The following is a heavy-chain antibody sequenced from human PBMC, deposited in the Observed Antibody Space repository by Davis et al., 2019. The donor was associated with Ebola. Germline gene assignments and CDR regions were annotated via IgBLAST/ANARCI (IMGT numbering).Heavy chain of an antibody. CDR2: ISYDGSNK. D-gene: IGHD4-17*01. CDR1: GFTFSSYA. J-gene: IGHJ4*02. Sequence: GESLKISCAASGFTFSSYAMHWVRQAPGKGLEWVAVISYDGSNKYYADSVKGRFTISRDNSKNTLYLQMNSLRAEDTAVYYCTRGGGTYGDYYFDYWGQGTLVTVSS. V-gene: IGHV3-30-3*01. CDR3: TRGGGTYGDYYFDY.